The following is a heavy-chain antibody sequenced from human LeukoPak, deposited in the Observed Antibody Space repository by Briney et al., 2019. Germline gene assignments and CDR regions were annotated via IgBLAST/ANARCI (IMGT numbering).Heavy chain of an antibody. J-gene: IGHJ6*03. V-gene: IGHV4-39*01. CDR1: GGSITNNNYY. CDR2: IYYSGST. CDR3: ARLLSYDILTDNYYKYYMDV. Sequence: PSETLSLTCTVSGGSITNNNYYWGWIRQPPGKGLEWIGSIYYSGSTYYNPSPKSRVTMSVDTSKNQFALRVSSVTAADTAVYYCARLLSYDILTDNYYKYYMDVWGKGTTVTVSS. D-gene: IGHD3-9*01.